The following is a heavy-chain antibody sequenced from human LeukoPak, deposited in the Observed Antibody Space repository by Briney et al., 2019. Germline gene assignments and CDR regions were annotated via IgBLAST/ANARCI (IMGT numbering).Heavy chain of an antibody. CDR1: GGSISSYY. Sequence: SETLSLTCTVSGGSISSYYWSWIRQPAGKGLEWIGRIYTSGSTNYNPSLKSRVTISVDTSKNQFSLKLSSVTAADTAVYYCARHPFSSGPDAFDIWGQGTMVTVSS. J-gene: IGHJ3*02. CDR3: ARHPFSSGPDAFDI. V-gene: IGHV4-4*07. CDR2: IYTSGST. D-gene: IGHD3-22*01.